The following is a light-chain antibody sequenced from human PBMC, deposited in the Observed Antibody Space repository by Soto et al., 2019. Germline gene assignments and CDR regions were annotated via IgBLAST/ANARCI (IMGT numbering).Light chain of an antibody. CDR2: DVN. V-gene: IGLV2-14*03. J-gene: IGLJ1*01. CDR3: CSYTSSSTHG. CDR1: SSDVGGYNF. Sequence: QSALTQPASVSGSPGQSITISCTGTSSDVGGYNFVSWYQQHPGKVPELMIFDVNRRPSGVSDRFSGSKSGNTASLTISGLQAEDEGDYYCCSYTSSSTHGFGSGTKLTVL.